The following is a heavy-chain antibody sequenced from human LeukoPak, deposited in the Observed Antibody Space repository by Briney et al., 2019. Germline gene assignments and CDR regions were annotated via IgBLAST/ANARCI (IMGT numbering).Heavy chain of an antibody. D-gene: IGHD3-9*01. J-gene: IGHJ4*02. CDR3: ARDQGGILTGYYTEFDY. V-gene: IGHV3-74*01. Sequence: GGSLRLSCAASGFTFSSYCMHWVRHAPGKGLVWVSRINSDGSSTSYADSVKGRFTISRDNAKNTLYLQMNSLRAEDTAVYYCARDQGGILTGYYTEFDYWGQGTLVTVSS. CDR1: GFTFSSYC. CDR2: INSDGSST.